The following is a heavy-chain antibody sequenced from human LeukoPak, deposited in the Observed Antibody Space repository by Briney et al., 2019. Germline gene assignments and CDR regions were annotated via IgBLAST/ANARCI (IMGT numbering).Heavy chain of an antibody. CDR1: GGTFSSYA. CDR3: GRDQKGYYYMDV. J-gene: IGHJ6*03. V-gene: IGHV1-69*05. CDR2: ITPIFGSA. Sequence: PGASVKVSCKASGGTFSSYAISWVRQAPGQGLEWMGGITPIFGSANYAEKFQGRVTITTDESTSTAYMELSNLKSDDTAVYYCGRDQKGYYYMDVWGKGTTVTVSS.